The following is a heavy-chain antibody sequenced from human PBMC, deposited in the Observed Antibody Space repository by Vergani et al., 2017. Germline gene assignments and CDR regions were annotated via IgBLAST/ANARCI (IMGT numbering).Heavy chain of an antibody. V-gene: IGHV4-59*08. Sequence: QVQLQESGPGLVKPSETLSLTCTVSGGSISSYYWSWIRQPPGKGLEWIGYIYYSGSTNYNPSLKRRVTISVDTSKNQFSLKLSSVTAADTAVYYCARHVGASANWYFDLWGRGTLVTVSS. CDR3: ARHVGASANWYFDL. J-gene: IGHJ2*01. CDR1: GGSISSYY. CDR2: IYYSGST. D-gene: IGHD1-26*01.